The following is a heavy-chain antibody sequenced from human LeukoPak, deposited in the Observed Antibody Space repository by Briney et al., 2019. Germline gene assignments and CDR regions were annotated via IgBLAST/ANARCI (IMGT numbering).Heavy chain of an antibody. CDR1: GYTFTSYA. CDR2: INTNTGNP. J-gene: IGHJ6*03. Sequence: ASVKVSCKASGYTFTSYAMNCVRQAPGQGLEWMGWINTNTGNPTYAQGFTGRFVFSLDTSVSTAYLQISSLKAEDTAVYYCARDRVTMVRGVTYYYYMDVWGKGTTVTVSS. D-gene: IGHD3-10*01. CDR3: ARDRVTMVRGVTYYYYMDV. V-gene: IGHV7-4-1*02.